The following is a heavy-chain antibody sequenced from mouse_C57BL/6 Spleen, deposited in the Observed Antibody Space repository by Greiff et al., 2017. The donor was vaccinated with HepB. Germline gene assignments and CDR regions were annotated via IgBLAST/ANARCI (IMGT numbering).Heavy chain of an antibody. CDR1: GFTFSDYY. J-gene: IGHJ4*01. D-gene: IGHD4-1*01. CDR2: INYDGSST. V-gene: IGHV5-16*01. CDR3: AREGLLTGNYAMDY. Sequence: VQLKESEGGLVQPGSSMKLSCTASGFTFSDYYMAWVRQVPEKGLEWVANINYDGSSTYYLDSLKSRFIISRDNAKNILYLQMSSLKSEDTATYYCAREGLLTGNYAMDYWGQGTSVTVSS.